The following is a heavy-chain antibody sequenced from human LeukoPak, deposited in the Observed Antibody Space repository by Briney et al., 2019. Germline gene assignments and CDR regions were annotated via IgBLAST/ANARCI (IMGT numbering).Heavy chain of an antibody. Sequence: ASETLSLTCSVSGGSMSPYYWNWIRQPPGKGLEWIGYQYYSGSTNYNPSLKSRVTISVDTSKNQFSLKLSSVTAADTAVYYCARDGGTDYYDSSGSRAGMAFDIWGQGTMVTVSS. J-gene: IGHJ3*02. V-gene: IGHV4-59*01. CDR1: GGSMSPYY. CDR2: QYYSGST. CDR3: ARDGGTDYYDSSGSRAGMAFDI. D-gene: IGHD3-22*01.